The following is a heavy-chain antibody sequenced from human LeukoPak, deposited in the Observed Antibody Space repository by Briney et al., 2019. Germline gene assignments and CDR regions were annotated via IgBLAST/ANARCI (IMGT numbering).Heavy chain of an antibody. CDR1: GFTFSSYA. D-gene: IGHD3-22*01. V-gene: IGHV3-23*01. Sequence: PGGSLRLSCAASGFTFSSYAMSWVRQAPGKGLEWVSTISGSGGSTYYADSVKGRFTISRDNSKITLYLQMNSLRAEDTAVYYCARASYYDSSGYYFDYWGQGTLVTVSS. J-gene: IGHJ4*02. CDR3: ARASYYDSSGYYFDY. CDR2: ISGSGGST.